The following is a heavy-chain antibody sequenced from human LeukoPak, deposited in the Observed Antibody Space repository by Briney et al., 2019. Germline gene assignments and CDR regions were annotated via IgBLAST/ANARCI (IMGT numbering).Heavy chain of an antibody. CDR1: GDSISSSSYY. J-gene: IGHJ4*02. V-gene: IGHV4-39*07. CDR3: ARVIVGDYVGGTRYFDY. CDR2: IYKSGST. Sequence: SETLSLTCTVSGDSISSSSYYWGWIRQPPGKGLEWIATIYKSGSTYYKPSLKSRLTISVDTSKNQFSLKLSSVTAADTAVYYCARVIVGDYVGGTRYFDYWGQGTLVTVSS. D-gene: IGHD4-17*01.